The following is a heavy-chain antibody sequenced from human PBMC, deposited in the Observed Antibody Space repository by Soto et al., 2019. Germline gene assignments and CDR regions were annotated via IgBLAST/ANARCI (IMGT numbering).Heavy chain of an antibody. V-gene: IGHV4-59*08. CDR3: ASLYSSSWYGFYYYGMDV. D-gene: IGHD6-13*01. CDR1: GGSISSYY. Sequence: PSETLSLTCTVSGGSISSYYWSWIRQPPGKGLEWIGYIYYSGSTNYNPSLKSRVTISVDTSKNQFSLKLSSVTAADTAVYYCASLYSSSWYGFYYYGMDVWGQGTTVTVSS. J-gene: IGHJ6*02. CDR2: IYYSGST.